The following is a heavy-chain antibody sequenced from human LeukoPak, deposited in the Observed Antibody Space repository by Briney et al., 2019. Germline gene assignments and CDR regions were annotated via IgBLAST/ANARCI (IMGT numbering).Heavy chain of an antibody. Sequence: TSETLSLTCTVSGDSISSYYWSWIRQPPGKGLEWIGFMHYSGHTKYNPSLQSRVTISIDTSNNQISLRLSSVTAADTAVYYCARHVTESGNTVTTGYFHHWGQGTLVSVSS. CDR3: ARHVTESGNTVTTGYFHH. V-gene: IGHV4-59*08. CDR1: GDSISSYY. CDR2: MHYSGHT. D-gene: IGHD4-17*01. J-gene: IGHJ1*01.